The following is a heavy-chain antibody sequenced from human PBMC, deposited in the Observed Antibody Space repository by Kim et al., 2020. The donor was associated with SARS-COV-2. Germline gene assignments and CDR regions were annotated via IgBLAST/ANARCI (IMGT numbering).Heavy chain of an antibody. CDR3: AKLGSGSYIGAHDAFDI. Sequence: GGSLRLSCAASGFTFSSYAMSWVRQAPGKGLEWVSAISGSGGSTYYADSVKGRFTISRDNSKNTLYLQMNSLRAEDTAVYYCAKLGSGSYIGAHDAFDIWGQGTMVTVSS. D-gene: IGHD3-10*01. V-gene: IGHV3-23*01. J-gene: IGHJ3*02. CDR2: ISGSGGST. CDR1: GFTFSSYA.